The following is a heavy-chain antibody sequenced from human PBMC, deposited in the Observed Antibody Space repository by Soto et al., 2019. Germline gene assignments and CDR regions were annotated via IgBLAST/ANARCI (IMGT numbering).Heavy chain of an antibody. V-gene: IGHV1-18*01. CDR3: ARDLYPGGPFYFDY. CDR2: ISAYNGNT. Sequence: ASVKVSCKASGYTFTSYGISWVRQAPGQGLEWMGWISAYNGNTNYAQKLQGRVTMTTDTSTSTAYMELRSLRSDDTAVYSCARDLYPGGPFYFDYWGQRTLVTVSS. CDR1: GYTFTSYG. J-gene: IGHJ4*02. D-gene: IGHD3-10*01.